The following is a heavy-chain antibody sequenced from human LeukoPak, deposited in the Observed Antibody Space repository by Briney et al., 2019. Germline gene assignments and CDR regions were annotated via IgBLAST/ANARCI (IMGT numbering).Heavy chain of an antibody. CDR3: ARENWIFDY. J-gene: IGHJ4*02. CDR1: GYFLSSGYH. Sequence: PSETLSLTCVVSGYFLSSGYHWGWSRQPPGKGVGWIGSVYRSGITYYDPSLKSRVTISVDTSKNQISQKGRSVTAADTAMYYCARENWIFDYWGQGILVTVSS. CDR2: VYRSGIT. D-gene: IGHD1-1*01. V-gene: IGHV4-38-2*02.